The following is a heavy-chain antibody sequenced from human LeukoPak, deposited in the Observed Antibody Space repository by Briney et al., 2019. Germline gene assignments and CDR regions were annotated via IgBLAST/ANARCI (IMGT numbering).Heavy chain of an antibody. V-gene: IGHV1-69*04. CDR1: GGTFSSYA. CDR2: IIHILGIA. Sequence: ASVKVSCKASGGTFSSYAISWVRQAPGQGLEWMGRIIHILGIANYAQKFQGRVTITADKSTSTAYMELSSLRSEDTAVYYCARAGINYGSGSIDYWGQGTLVNVSS. D-gene: IGHD3-10*01. J-gene: IGHJ4*02. CDR3: ARAGINYGSGSIDY.